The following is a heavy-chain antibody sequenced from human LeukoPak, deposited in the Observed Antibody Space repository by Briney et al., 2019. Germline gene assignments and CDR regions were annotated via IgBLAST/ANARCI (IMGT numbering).Heavy chain of an antibody. Sequence: PGGSLRLSCAASGFTFSSYGMHWVRQAPGKGLEWVAVIWYDGSNKYYADSVKGRFTISRDNSKNTLYLQMNSLRAKDTAVYYCAREVVYSSPSFDYWGQGTLVTVSS. CDR1: GFTFSSYG. V-gene: IGHV3-33*01. D-gene: IGHD6-13*01. CDR2: IWYDGSNK. J-gene: IGHJ4*02. CDR3: AREVVYSSPSFDY.